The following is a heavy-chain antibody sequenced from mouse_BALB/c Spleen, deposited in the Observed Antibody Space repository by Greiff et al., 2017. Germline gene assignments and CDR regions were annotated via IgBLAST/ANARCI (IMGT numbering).Heavy chain of an antibody. CDR1: GFSLTGYG. CDR2: IWGDGST. J-gene: IGHJ4*01. Sequence: VQLQQSGPGLVAPSQSLSITCTVSGFSLTGYGVNWVRQPPGKGLEWLGMIWGDGSTDYISALKSRLSTSKDNSKSQVFLKMNSLQTDDTARYYCARDKVSPEDGYYPSYYAMDYWGQGTSVTVSS. V-gene: IGHV2-6-7*01. D-gene: IGHD2-3*01. CDR3: ARDKVSPEDGYYPSYYAMDY.